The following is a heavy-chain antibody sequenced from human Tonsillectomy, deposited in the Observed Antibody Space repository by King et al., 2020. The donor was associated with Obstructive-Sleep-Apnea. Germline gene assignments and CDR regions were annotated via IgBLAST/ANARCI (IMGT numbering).Heavy chain of an antibody. CDR2: IHYSGST. J-gene: IGHJ4*02. CDR3: ARYSGIATAGFVDY. D-gene: IGHD6-13*01. CDR1: GGSISSNY. Sequence: VQLQESGPGLVKPSETLSLTCTVSGGSISSNYQWSWIRQPPGKGLEWIGYIHYSGSTDSNPSLRSRVTISVDTSKNQFSLRLSSVTAADTAVYYCARYSGIATAGFVDYWGQGTLVTVSS. V-gene: IGHV4-59*01.